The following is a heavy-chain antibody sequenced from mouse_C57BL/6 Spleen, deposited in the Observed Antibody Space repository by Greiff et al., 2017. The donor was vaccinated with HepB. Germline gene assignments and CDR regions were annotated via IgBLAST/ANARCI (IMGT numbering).Heavy chain of an antibody. CDR3: ASMVTTGDFDY. CDR2: ISYDGSN. J-gene: IGHJ2*01. CDR1: GYSITSGYY. Sequence: VQLQQSGPGLVKPSQSLSLTCSVTGYSITSGYYWNWIRQFPGNKLEWMGYISYDGSNNYNPSLKNRISITRDTSKNQFFLKLNSVTTEDTATYYCASMVTTGDFDYWGQGTTLTVSS. V-gene: IGHV3-6*01. D-gene: IGHD2-2*01.